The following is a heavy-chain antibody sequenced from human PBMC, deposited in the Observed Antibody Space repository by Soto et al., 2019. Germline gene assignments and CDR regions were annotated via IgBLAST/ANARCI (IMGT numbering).Heavy chain of an antibody. Sequence: PSQTLSLTCAISGDSVSSNSGAWNWIRQSPSRGLEWLGRTYYRSNWYNEYAVSVKSRIIINPDTSKNQFSLQLNSVSSEETAGYYCSSELHSYLDFSGKGSTVTVSS. V-gene: IGHV6-1*01. CDR3: SSELHSYLDF. CDR2: TYYRSNWYN. J-gene: IGHJ6*03. CDR1: GDSVSSNSGA.